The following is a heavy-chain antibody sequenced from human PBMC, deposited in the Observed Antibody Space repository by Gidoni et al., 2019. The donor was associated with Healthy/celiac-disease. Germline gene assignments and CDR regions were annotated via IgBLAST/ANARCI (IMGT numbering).Heavy chain of an antibody. Sequence: QVQLVESGGGLVKAGGSLRLSCAASGFTFSDYYMRWIRQAPGKGLEWVSDIRSRGSTIYYADSVKGRFTISRDNAENSLYLQINSLRAEDTAVYYCAREDSSGWAEYFQHWGQGTLVTVSS. J-gene: IGHJ1*01. V-gene: IGHV3-11*01. CDR3: AREDSSGWAEYFQH. CDR2: IRSRGSTI. CDR1: GFTFSDYY. D-gene: IGHD6-19*01.